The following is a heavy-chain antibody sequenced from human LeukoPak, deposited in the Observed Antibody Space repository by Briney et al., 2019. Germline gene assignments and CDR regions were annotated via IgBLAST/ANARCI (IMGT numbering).Heavy chain of an antibody. Sequence: SETLSLTCTVSGGSISSYYWSWIRQPAGKGLEWIGRIYTSGSTNYNPSLKSRVTMSVDTSKNQFSLKLSSVTAADTAVYYCARASEDYECSGWTGYYYMDVWGKGTTVTVSS. J-gene: IGHJ6*03. CDR2: IYTSGST. V-gene: IGHV4-4*07. D-gene: IGHD3-22*01. CDR3: ARASEDYECSGWTGYYYMDV. CDR1: GGSISSYY.